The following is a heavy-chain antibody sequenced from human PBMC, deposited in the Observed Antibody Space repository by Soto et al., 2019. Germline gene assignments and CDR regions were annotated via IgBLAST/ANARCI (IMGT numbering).Heavy chain of an antibody. D-gene: IGHD6-13*01. CDR3: ARDRAAAAGHWFDP. CDR2: IYTSGST. J-gene: IGHJ5*02. CDR1: GGSISSYY. V-gene: IGHV4-4*07. Sequence: SETLSLTCTVSGGSISSYYWSWIRQPAGKGLEWIGRIYTSGSTNYNPSLKSRVTMSVDTSKNQFSLKLSSVTAADTAVYYCARDRAAAAGHWFDPWGQGTLVTVSS.